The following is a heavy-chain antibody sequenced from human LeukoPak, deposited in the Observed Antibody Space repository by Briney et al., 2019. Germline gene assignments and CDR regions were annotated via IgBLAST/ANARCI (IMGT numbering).Heavy chain of an antibody. J-gene: IGHJ6*03. V-gene: IGHV4-34*01. CDR1: GWPFSGYY. Sequence: ETLSLTCAVFGWPFSGYYWSWIRRPPGKGLEWLGEINHSGSANYIASLKSRVSISVDTSKKQFSLRLSCVTAADTAFYYCARGRFGGHSYYYMDVWGKGTAVTVSS. D-gene: IGHD3-3*01. CDR2: INHSGSA. CDR3: ARGRFGGHSYYYMDV.